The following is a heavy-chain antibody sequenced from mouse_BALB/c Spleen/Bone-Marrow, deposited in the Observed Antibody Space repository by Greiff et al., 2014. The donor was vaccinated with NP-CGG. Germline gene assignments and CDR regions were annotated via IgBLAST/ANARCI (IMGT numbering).Heavy chain of an antibody. J-gene: IGHJ4*01. CDR1: GYTFSSYW. D-gene: IGHD2-10*01. V-gene: IGHV1-9*01. CDR2: ILPGSGST. CDR3: ARAYYVNYDAMDY. Sequence: QVQLQQSGAELMKPGASMKISCKASGYTFSSYWIEWVKQRPGHGLEWIGEILPGSGSTNYNERFKDKATFTADTSSNTAYMQLSSLTSEDSAVYYCARAYYVNYDAMDYWGQGTSVTVSS.